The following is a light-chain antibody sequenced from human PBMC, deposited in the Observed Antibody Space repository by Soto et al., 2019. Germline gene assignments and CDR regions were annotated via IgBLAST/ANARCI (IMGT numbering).Light chain of an antibody. CDR1: QSVSSNY. J-gene: IGKJ1*01. CDR2: GAS. CDR3: QQYDTSPRT. V-gene: IGKV3-20*01. Sequence: EIVLTQSPGTLSLSPGERATLSCRASQSVSSNYLDWYQQKRGKAPRLLIYGASSRATGIPTRFSGSGSGTDFTLTISRREPEDFAVYYCQQYDTSPRTFGQGTKVEI.